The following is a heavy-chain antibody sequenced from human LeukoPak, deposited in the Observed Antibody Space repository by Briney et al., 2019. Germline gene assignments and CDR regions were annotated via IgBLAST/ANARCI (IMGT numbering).Heavy chain of an antibody. D-gene: IGHD3-3*01. J-gene: IGHJ5*02. CDR2: IYGDDAA. CDR1: DLSVSDKN. Sequence: GGSLRLSCAASDLSVSDKNMNWVRQAPGKGLEWVSIIYGDDAAYYADSVKGRFTISRDRSKNTLFLQMNSLRAEDTAVYYCARKAKVTIFGVVIPQGNWFDPWGQGTLVTVSS. V-gene: IGHV3-66*01. CDR3: ARKAKVTIFGVVIPQGNWFDP.